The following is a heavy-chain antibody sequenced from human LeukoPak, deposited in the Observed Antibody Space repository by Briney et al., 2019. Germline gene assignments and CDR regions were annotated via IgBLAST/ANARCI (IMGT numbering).Heavy chain of an antibody. Sequence: SVKVSCKASGGTFNSYAISWVRQAPGQGLEWMGRIIPILGIANYAQKFQGRVTITADKSTSTAYMELSSLRSEDTAVYYCASSYYDSSGFSIYYYYGMDVWGQGTTVTVSS. CDR3: ASSYYDSSGFSIYYYYGMDV. CDR1: GGTFNSYA. V-gene: IGHV1-69*04. D-gene: IGHD3-22*01. J-gene: IGHJ6*02. CDR2: IIPILGIA.